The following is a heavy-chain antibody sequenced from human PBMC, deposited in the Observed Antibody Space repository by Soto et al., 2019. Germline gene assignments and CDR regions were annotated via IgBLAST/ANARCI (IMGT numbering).Heavy chain of an antibody. V-gene: IGHV4-31*03. Sequence: QVQLQESGPGLVKPSQTLSLTCTVSGGSISRTTYYWNWIRQHPGKGLEWIGYIYNSGTTYSKPSLTSRATMSVDTAKNHFSLKLSSVTAADTAVYYCARSTTVTGEFDHWGQGTLVTVSS. CDR3: ARSTTVTGEFDH. CDR1: GGSISRTTYY. D-gene: IGHD4-17*01. J-gene: IGHJ4*02. CDR2: IYNSGTT.